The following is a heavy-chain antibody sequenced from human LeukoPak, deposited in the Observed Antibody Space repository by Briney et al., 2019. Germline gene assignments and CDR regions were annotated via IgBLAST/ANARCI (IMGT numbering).Heavy chain of an antibody. J-gene: IGHJ6*02. CDR3: TRDISTVTTFYYYYGMDV. CDR1: GFTFGDYA. CDR2: IRSKAYGGTT. V-gene: IGHV3-49*04. Sequence: GGSLRLSCTASGFTFGDYAMSWVRQAPGKGLEWVGFIRSKAYGGTTEYAASVKGRFTISRDDSKSIAYLQVNSLKTEDTAVYYCTRDISTVTTFYYYYGMDVWGQGTTVTVSS. D-gene: IGHD4-17*01.